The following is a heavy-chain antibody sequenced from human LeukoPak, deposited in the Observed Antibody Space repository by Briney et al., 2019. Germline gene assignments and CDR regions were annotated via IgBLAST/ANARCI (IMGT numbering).Heavy chain of an antibody. D-gene: IGHD3-22*01. J-gene: IGHJ4*02. CDR3: ARDPNRVSSYYYGSSGYYYFDY. CDR1: GGSITDYC. Sequence: SETLSRTCTVSGGSITDYCWSCIRQPPGKGLEWIGFICYSGSTNYNPSLKSRVTISVDTSTNQFSLKLSSVTAADTAVYYCARDPNRVSSYYYGSSGYYYFDYWGQGTLVTVSS. V-gene: IGHV4-59*12. CDR2: ICYSGST.